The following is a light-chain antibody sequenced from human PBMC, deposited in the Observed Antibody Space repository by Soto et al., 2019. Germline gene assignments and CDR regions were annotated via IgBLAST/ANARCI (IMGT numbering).Light chain of an antibody. CDR2: GAS. Sequence: EIAMTQSPVTLSASPGERVTLSCRARQSVNINLSWYQQRPGQAPRALIYGASNRAYGIPDRFSGSGSGTDFTLTISSLEHDDCALYYCQQYKDWPPLTFGGGTRVEIK. CDR3: QQYKDWPPLT. V-gene: IGKV3D-15*01. CDR1: QSVNIN. J-gene: IGKJ4*01.